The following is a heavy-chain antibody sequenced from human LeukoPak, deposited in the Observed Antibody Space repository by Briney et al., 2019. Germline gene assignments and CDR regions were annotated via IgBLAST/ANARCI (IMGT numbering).Heavy chain of an antibody. CDR1: GYTLTVLS. CDR2: FDPEDGET. CDR3: ATAKGGRLLDQI. D-gene: IGHD1-1*01. J-gene: IGHJ3*02. V-gene: IGHV1-24*01. Sequence: ASVKVSCKVSGYTLTVLSMHWVRQAPGKGLEWMGGFDPEDGETIYAQKLQGRVTMTEDTSTDTAYMELISLRSEDTAVYYCATAKGGRLLDQIWGQGTMVTVSS.